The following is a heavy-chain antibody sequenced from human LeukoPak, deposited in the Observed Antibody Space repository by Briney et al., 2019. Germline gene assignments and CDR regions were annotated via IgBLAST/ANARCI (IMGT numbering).Heavy chain of an antibody. Sequence: ASVKVSCKASGYTFTGYYMHWVRQAPGQGLEWMGWINPNSGGTNYAQKFQGRVTMTRDTSISTAYMELSRPRSDDTAVYYCAREPIAAAGNYYYYYMDVWGKGTTVTVSS. V-gene: IGHV1-2*02. CDR2: INPNSGGT. J-gene: IGHJ6*03. CDR3: AREPIAAAGNYYYYYMDV. D-gene: IGHD6-13*01. CDR1: GYTFTGYY.